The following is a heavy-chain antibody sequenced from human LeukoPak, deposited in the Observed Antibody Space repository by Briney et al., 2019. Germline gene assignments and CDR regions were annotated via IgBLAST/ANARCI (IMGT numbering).Heavy chain of an antibody. Sequence: SQTLSLTCTVSGGSISSGGYYWNWIRQHPGKGLEWIGYIYYSGSTYYNPSLKSRVSISVDRSKNQFSLRLSSVTAADTAVYYCAKMGPAAAGIIDWGQGTLVTVSS. J-gene: IGHJ4*02. CDR3: AKMGPAAAGIID. CDR1: GGSISSGGYY. V-gene: IGHV4-31*03. CDR2: IYYSGST. D-gene: IGHD6-13*01.